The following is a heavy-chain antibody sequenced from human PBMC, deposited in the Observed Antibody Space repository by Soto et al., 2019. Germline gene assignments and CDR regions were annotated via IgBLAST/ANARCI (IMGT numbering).Heavy chain of an antibody. CDR1: GYTFIGYY. D-gene: IGHD3-9*01. Sequence: QVQVVQSGAEVKTPGASVKVSCKASGYTFIGYYMHWVRQAPGQGLEWMGWINPNSGGTNYAQKFQGRVTVTRDTSISTAYMELSRLRADDTAVYYCARDSYYDILTGYSGNAFDMWGQGTMVTVSS. CDR2: INPNSGGT. J-gene: IGHJ3*02. V-gene: IGHV1-2*02. CDR3: ARDSYYDILTGYSGNAFDM.